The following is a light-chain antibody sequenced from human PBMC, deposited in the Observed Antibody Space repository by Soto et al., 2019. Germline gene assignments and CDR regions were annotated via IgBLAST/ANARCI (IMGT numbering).Light chain of an antibody. CDR3: QQYNSYGT. Sequence: DIQMTQSPSTLSASVGDRLTITCRASQSISSWLAWYQQRPGKAPKLLIFDASSLESGVPSRFSGSGSGTEFTLTISSLQPDDFATYYCQQYNSYGTFGQGTKVDIK. CDR1: QSISSW. J-gene: IGKJ1*01. V-gene: IGKV1-5*01. CDR2: DAS.